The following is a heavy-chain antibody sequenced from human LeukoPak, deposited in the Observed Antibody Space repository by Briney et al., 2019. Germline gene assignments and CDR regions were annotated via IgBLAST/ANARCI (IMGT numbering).Heavy chain of an antibody. CDR3: TRDGRIAVAGSFDY. Sequence: GASVKVSCKASGYTFTSYGISWVRQAPGQGLEWMGWISAYNVNTNYAQKIQGRVTMTTDTSTSTAYMELRSLRSDDTAVYYCTRDGRIAVAGSFDYWGQGTLVTVSS. J-gene: IGHJ4*02. V-gene: IGHV1-18*01. CDR2: ISAYNVNT. CDR1: GYTFTSYG. D-gene: IGHD6-19*01.